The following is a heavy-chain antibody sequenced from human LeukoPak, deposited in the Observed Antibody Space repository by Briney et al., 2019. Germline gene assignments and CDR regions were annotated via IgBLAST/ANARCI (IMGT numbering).Heavy chain of an antibody. Sequence: ASVKVSCKASGYTFTSYGISWVRQAPGQGLEWMGWINPNSGGTNYAQKFQGRVTMTRDTSISTAYMELSRLRSDDTAVYYCARWYSSSWYRPYYFDYWGQGTLVTVSS. J-gene: IGHJ4*02. CDR1: GYTFTSYG. D-gene: IGHD6-13*01. CDR2: INPNSGGT. CDR3: ARWYSSSWYRPYYFDY. V-gene: IGHV1-2*02.